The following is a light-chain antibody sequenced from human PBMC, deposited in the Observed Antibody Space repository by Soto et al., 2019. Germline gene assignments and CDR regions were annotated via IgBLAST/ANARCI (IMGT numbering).Light chain of an antibody. J-gene: IGLJ7*01. Sequence: QSALTQPPSASGSPGQSVTISCTGTSSDIGTFSSISWYQQYPGKAPKLMIFGVSQRPSGVPDRFSGSKSANTASLTVSGRQDEDEAEYYCSSQAGSDSLMVFGGGTQLTVL. CDR2: GVS. CDR1: SSDIGTFSS. V-gene: IGLV2-8*01. CDR3: SSQAGSDSLMV.